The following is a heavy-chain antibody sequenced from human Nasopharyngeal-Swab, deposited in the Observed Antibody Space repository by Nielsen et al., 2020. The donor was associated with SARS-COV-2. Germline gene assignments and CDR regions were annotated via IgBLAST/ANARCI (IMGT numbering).Heavy chain of an antibody. Sequence: SVKVSCKASGYTFTSYGISWVRQAPGQGLEWIGWIVVGSGNTNYAQKFQERVTITRDMSTSTAYMELSSLRSEDTAVYYCAAARGVWYGDYVLDYWGQGTLVTVSS. CDR1: GYTFTSYG. CDR3: AAARGVWYGDYVLDY. J-gene: IGHJ4*02. V-gene: IGHV1-58*02. CDR2: IVVGSGNT. D-gene: IGHD4-17*01.